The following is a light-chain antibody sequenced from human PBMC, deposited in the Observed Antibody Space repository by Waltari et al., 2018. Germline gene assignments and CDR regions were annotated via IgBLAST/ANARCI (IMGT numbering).Light chain of an antibody. CDR1: HNVLYSSSNKNY. Sequence: DIVMNQSPDSLSLSLGERATFNCRSSHNVLYSSSNKNYLAWYQQKPGQPPKLLIYWASTRESGVPDRFSGSGSGTDFTLTISSLQAEDVAVYYCQQYYFSPPTFGPGTKVDIK. J-gene: IGKJ3*01. CDR3: QQYYFSPPT. CDR2: WAS. V-gene: IGKV4-1*01.